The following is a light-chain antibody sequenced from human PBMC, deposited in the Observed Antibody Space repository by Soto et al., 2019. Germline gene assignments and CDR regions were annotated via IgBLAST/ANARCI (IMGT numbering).Light chain of an antibody. V-gene: IGKV1-33*01. CDR3: QQYDNLPSYT. Sequence: DIPMTQSPSSLSASVGDRVTITCQASQDIYNYLNWYQQKPGKAPKLLIYDASNLETGVPSRFSGSGSGTDFTFTISSLQPEDVATYYCQQYDNLPSYTFGQGTKLEIK. J-gene: IGKJ2*01. CDR2: DAS. CDR1: QDIYNY.